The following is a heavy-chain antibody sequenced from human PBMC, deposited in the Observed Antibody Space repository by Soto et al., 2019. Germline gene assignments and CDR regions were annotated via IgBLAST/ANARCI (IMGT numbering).Heavy chain of an antibody. CDR3: ARGGLVAAAGPPDYYFDY. CDR2: INHSGST. V-gene: IGHV4-34*01. CDR1: GGSFSGYY. J-gene: IGHJ4*02. Sequence: SETLSLTCAVYGGSFSGYYWSWIRQPPGKGLEWIGEINHSGSTNYNPSLKSRVTISVDTSKNQFSLKLSSVTAADTAVYYCARGGLVAAAGPPDYYFDYWGQGTLVTVSS. D-gene: IGHD6-13*01.